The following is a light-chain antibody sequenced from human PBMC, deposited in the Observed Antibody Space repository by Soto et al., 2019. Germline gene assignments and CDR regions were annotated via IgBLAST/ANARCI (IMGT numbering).Light chain of an antibody. Sequence: EIVLTQSPGALSLSPGETATLSCRASQHVDSNYVAWYKQTPGQPPRLLIRSTSFRATGVPDRFSGSGSGTDFTLTISRLEPEDFGVYYCQQYVGSPGTFSLGTKLEIK. V-gene: IGKV3-20*01. CDR2: STS. CDR3: QQYVGSPGT. CDR1: QHVDSNY. J-gene: IGKJ2*01.